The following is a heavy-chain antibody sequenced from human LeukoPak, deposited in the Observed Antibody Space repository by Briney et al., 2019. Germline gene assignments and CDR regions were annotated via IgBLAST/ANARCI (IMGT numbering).Heavy chain of an antibody. CDR1: GGSISSSSYY. Sequence: KSSETLSLTCTVSGGSISSSSYYWGWIRQPPGKGLEWIGSIYYSGSTYYNPSLKSRVTISVDTSKNQFSLKLSSVTAADTAVYYCAGVLVGATADYWGQGTLVTVSS. V-gene: IGHV4-39*01. J-gene: IGHJ4*01. CDR2: IYYSGST. D-gene: IGHD1-26*01. CDR3: AGVLVGATADY.